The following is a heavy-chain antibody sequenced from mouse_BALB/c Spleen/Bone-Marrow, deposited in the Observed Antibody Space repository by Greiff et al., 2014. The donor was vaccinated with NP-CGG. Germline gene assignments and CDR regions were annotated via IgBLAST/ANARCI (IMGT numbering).Heavy chain of an antibody. Sequence: EVQLVESGGDLVKPGGSLKLSCAASGFTFSSYGMSWVRQTPDKRLEWVATISSGGSYTYYPDSVKGRFTTSRDNAKNTLYLQMSSLKSEDTAMYYCARQYGNYWDYFDYWGQGTTLTVSS. CDR3: ARQYGNYWDYFDY. CDR1: GFTFSSYG. J-gene: IGHJ2*01. D-gene: IGHD2-10*02. V-gene: IGHV5-6*01. CDR2: ISSGGSYT.